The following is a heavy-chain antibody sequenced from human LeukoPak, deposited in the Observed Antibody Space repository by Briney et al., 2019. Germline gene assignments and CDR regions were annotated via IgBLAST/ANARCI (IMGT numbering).Heavy chain of an antibody. CDR1: GFTFSNLW. CDR2: IKQDGSEK. D-gene: IGHD1-26*01. CDR3: AKYGPQDSGSSHFDY. J-gene: IGHJ4*02. Sequence: PGGSLRLSCAASGFTFSNLWMSWVRQAPGKGLKWVANIKQDGSEKYYVDSVKGRFTISRDNAQNSLYLQMNSLRAEDTAIYYCAKYGPQDSGSSHFDYWGQGALVTVSS. V-gene: IGHV3-7*03.